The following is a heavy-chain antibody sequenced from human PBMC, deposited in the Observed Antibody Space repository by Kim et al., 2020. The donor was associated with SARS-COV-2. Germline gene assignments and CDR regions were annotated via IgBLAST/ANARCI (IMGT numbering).Heavy chain of an antibody. D-gene: IGHD1-1*01. V-gene: IGHV4-39*01. Sequence: SETLSLTCTVSGDSFSSDSYFWGWIRQPPGKGLEWIGSTHHSGITYYNPSLKSRVTIFVDTSKNQLSLKLSSVTAADTAVYYCIRSKHTAGISWGRGTLVTVSS. CDR3: IRSKHTAGIS. CDR2: THHSGIT. J-gene: IGHJ4*02. CDR1: GDSFSSDSYF.